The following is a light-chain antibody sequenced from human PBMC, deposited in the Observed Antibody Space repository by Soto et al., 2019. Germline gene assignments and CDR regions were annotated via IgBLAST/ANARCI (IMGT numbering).Light chain of an antibody. CDR1: ESVSSTH. CDR3: SQYGSAPGT. J-gene: IGKJ1*01. Sequence: EIVLTQSPGTLSLSPGEGATLSCRASESVSSTHLAWYQQKPGQAPSLLIYSAFNRATGVPDRFSGSGSGTHFTLTISRLEPEDFAVYYCSQYGSAPGTFGQGTKVEIK. V-gene: IGKV3-20*01. CDR2: SAF.